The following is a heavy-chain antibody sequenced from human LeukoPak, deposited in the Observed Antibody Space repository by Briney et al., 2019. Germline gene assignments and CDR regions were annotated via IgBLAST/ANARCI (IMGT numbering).Heavy chain of an antibody. CDR2: IKQDGSEK. D-gene: IGHD2-2*01. Sequence: GGALRLSCAPSRFTFGSYWMSWVRQAPGKGLEWVANIKQDGSEKYYVDSVKGRFTISRDDAKNSLYLQMNSLRAEDTAVYYCARVPYCSSTSCYAIFDYWGQGALVTVSS. CDR3: ARVPYCSSTSCYAIFDY. CDR1: RFTFGSYW. J-gene: IGHJ4*02. V-gene: IGHV3-7*05.